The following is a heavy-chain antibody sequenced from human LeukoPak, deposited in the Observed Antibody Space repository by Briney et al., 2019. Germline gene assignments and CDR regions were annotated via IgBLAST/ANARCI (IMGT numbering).Heavy chain of an antibody. V-gene: IGHV5-51*01. Sequence: GESLKISCKASGYSFTRNWIGWVRQLPGKGLEWMAIIDPGDSDTTKYSPSFEGHVTMSVDTSVSTAYLQWGSLRASDTALYYCARHRGWDDDDAFDVWGQGTMVTVSS. J-gene: IGHJ3*01. D-gene: IGHD1-1*01. CDR2: IDPGDSDTT. CDR1: GYSFTRNW. CDR3: ARHRGWDDDDAFDV.